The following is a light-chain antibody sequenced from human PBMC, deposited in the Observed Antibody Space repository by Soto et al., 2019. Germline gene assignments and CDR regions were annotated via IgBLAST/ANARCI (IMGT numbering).Light chain of an antibody. V-gene: IGKV3-15*01. J-gene: IGKJ2*01. Sequence: EIVMTQSPATLSVSPGERATLSCRASQRVSSNLAGYQQKPGQAPRLLIYGASNRATLTPASFSGSGSGTDFTLLISSVQSEDVSVYYCQQYNNVYPFRQATQLEIQ. CDR2: GAS. CDR3: QQYNNVYP. CDR1: QRVSSN.